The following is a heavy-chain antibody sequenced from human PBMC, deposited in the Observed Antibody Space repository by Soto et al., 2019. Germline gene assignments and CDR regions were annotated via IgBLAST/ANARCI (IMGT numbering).Heavy chain of an antibody. Sequence: PGGSLRLSCAASGFTFSSYDMHWVRQATGKGLEWVSAIGTAGDPYYPGSVKGRFTISRENAKNSLYLQMNSLRAGDTAVYYCERATSAAGIGYFDYWGQGTLVTVSS. CDR3: ERATSAAGIGYFDY. J-gene: IGHJ4*02. V-gene: IGHV3-13*05. CDR1: GFTFSSYD. D-gene: IGHD6-13*01. CDR2: IGTAGDP.